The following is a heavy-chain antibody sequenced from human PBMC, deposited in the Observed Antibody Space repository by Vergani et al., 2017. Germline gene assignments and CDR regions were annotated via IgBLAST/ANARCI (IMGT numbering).Heavy chain of an antibody. Sequence: QVQLQESGPGLVKPSETLSLTCIVSGGSISPYYWSWIRQPAGKGLEWIGRIYTSGNTNYNPSLKSRVTISVDTSKNQFSLKLSSVTAADTAVYYCARRYSSGCLRYWGQGTLVTVSS. J-gene: IGHJ4*02. D-gene: IGHD6-19*01. CDR1: GGSISPYY. V-gene: IGHV4-4*07. CDR3: ARRYSSGCLRY. CDR2: IYTSGNT.